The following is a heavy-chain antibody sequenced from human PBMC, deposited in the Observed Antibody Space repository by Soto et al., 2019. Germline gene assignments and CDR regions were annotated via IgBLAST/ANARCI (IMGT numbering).Heavy chain of an antibody. CDR2: INYSGRT. CDR3: ARHPSRRYYDRSGYYYPLVYGMDV. CDR1: SGSISSSDYY. D-gene: IGHD3-22*01. J-gene: IGHJ6*02. Sequence: SETLSLTCSVSSGSISSSDYYWSLIRQPPGKGLEWIGYINYSGRTYYKPSLKSRLSMSIDTSKNQFSLRLTSVTVADTAVYYCARHPSRRYYDRSGYYYPLVYGMDVWGQGTTVTVSS. V-gene: IGHV4-30-4*01.